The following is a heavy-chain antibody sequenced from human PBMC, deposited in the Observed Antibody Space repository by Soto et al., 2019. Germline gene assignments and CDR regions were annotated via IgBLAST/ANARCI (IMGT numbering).Heavy chain of an antibody. J-gene: IGHJ5*02. CDR1: GYTFTSYD. CDR2: MNPNSGNT. D-gene: IGHD6-13*01. CDR3: ARAQGYSRSWTNDP. Sequence: ASVKVSCKASGYTFTSYDINWVRQATGQGLEWMGWMNPNSGNTGYAQKFQGRVTMTRNTSISTAYMELSSLRSEDTAVYYCARAQGYSRSWTNDPWGQGTLVTVSS. V-gene: IGHV1-8*01.